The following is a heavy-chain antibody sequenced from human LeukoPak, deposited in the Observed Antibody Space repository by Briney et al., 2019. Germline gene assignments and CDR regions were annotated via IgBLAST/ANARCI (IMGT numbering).Heavy chain of an antibody. D-gene: IGHD2-2*01. V-gene: IGHV3-7*01. CDR1: GGSISSSSYY. Sequence: ETLSLTCTVSGGSISSSSYYWGWIRQAPGKGLEWVAKMNEYGSEIFYVDPVKGRFTISRDNAKKSLYLQMNSLRAEDTAVYYCARPRGCGSSRCNNFDYWGQGTLVTVSS. CDR3: ARPRGCGSSRCNNFDY. J-gene: IGHJ4*02. CDR2: MNEYGSEI.